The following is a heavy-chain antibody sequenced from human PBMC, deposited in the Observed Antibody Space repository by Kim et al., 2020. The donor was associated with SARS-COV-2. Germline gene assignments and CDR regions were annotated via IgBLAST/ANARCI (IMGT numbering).Heavy chain of an antibody. J-gene: IGHJ4*02. CDR2: IYPGDSDT. D-gene: IGHD6-19*01. CDR1: GYSFSSYW. CDR3: ANKSTSGWYEPFDY. V-gene: IGHV5-51*01. Sequence: GESLKISCKASGYSFSSYWIGWVRQMPGKGLEWMGSIYPGDSDTRYSPSFQGQVTISADRSISTAYLQWSSLKASDTAMYYCANKSTSGWYEPFDYWGQGTLVTVSA.